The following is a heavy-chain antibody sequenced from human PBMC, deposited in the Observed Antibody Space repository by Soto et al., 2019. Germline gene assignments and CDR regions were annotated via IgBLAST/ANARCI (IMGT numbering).Heavy chain of an antibody. V-gene: IGHV4-34*01. D-gene: IGHD3-3*01. Sequence: PSETLSLTCAAYGGPFNGYSWSWIRQPPGKGLEWIGEINHSGSGNYNPSLKSRVTISLDTSKNQFSLKLDSVTAADTAVYYCARVVREWHPHFDSWAQGTLVAGSS. CDR2: INHSGSG. CDR1: GGPFNGYS. J-gene: IGHJ4*02. CDR3: ARVVREWHPHFDS.